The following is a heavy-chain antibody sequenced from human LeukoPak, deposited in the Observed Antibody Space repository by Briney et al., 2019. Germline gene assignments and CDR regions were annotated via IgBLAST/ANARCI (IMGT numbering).Heavy chain of an antibody. J-gene: IGHJ4*02. D-gene: IGHD3-22*01. Sequence: LGRSLRLSCAASGFTFSNYDMHWVRQAPGKGLEWVAFISYDGTNKYYADSVKGRFTFSRDNSKYTLYLQMNSLRAEDTAVYYCAKGSSSGTVDYWGQGTLVAVSS. CDR1: GFTFSNYD. V-gene: IGHV3-30*18. CDR3: AKGSSSGTVDY. CDR2: ISYDGTNK.